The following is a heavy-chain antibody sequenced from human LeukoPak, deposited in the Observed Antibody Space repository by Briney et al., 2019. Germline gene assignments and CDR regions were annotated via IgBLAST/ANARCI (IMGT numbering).Heavy chain of an antibody. CDR1: GFTFSSYA. V-gene: IGHV3-23*01. Sequence: GGSLRLSCAASGFTFSSYAMSWVRQAPGKGLEWVSAISGSGGSTYYADSVKGRFTISRDNSKNTLYLQMNSLRAEDTAIYYCAKDCNGGNCYIDYWGQGTLVTVAS. D-gene: IGHD2-15*01. J-gene: IGHJ4*02. CDR2: ISGSGGST. CDR3: AKDCNGGNCYIDY.